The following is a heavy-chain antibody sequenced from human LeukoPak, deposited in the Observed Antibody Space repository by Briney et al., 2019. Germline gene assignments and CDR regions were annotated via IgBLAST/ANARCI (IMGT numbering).Heavy chain of an antibody. D-gene: IGHD3-22*01. V-gene: IGHV3-48*03. CDR1: GFTFSNYE. Sequence: HPGGSLTLSCAASGFTFSNYEMNWVRQAPGKGLEWFSYITTSGSTKYYADSVKGRFTISRDNAKNSLYLQMNSLRAEDTAVYYCARRRSDSSGYYYETDYYYMDVWGKGTTVTVSS. J-gene: IGHJ6*03. CDR3: ARRRSDSSGYYYETDYYYMDV. CDR2: ITTSGSTK.